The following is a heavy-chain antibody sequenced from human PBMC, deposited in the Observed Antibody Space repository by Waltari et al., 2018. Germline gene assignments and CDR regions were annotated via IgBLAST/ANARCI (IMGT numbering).Heavy chain of an antibody. V-gene: IGHV1-18*01. Sequence: QLVQSGAEVKKPGASVKVSCKASGYTFTSYGISWVRQAPGQGLEWMGWISAYNGNTNYAQKLQGRVTMTTDTSTSTAYMELRRLRSDDTAVYYCARDGFWSGYYRGGDGETRQAYYYGMDVWGQGTTVTVSS. CDR2: ISAYNGNT. J-gene: IGHJ6*02. CDR3: ARDGFWSGYYRGGDGETRQAYYYGMDV. CDR1: GYTFTSYG. D-gene: IGHD3-3*01.